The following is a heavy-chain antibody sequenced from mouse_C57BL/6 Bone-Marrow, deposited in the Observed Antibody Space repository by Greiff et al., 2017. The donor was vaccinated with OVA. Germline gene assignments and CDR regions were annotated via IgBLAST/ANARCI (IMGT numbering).Heavy chain of an antibody. CDR2: IYPSDSET. Sequence: VQLQQPGAELVRPESSVKLSCKASGYTFTSYWMDWVKQRPGQGLEWIGNIYPSDSETHYNQKFKDKATLTVDKSSSTAYMQLSSLTSEDSAVYYCARRDGYYFDYWGQGTTLTVSS. V-gene: IGHV1-61*01. CDR3: ARRDGYYFDY. CDR1: GYTFTSYW. D-gene: IGHD2-3*01. J-gene: IGHJ2*01.